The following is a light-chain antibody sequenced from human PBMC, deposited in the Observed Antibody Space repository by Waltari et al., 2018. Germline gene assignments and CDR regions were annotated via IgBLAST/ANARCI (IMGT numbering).Light chain of an antibody. Sequence: ELVLTQSPATLSLSPGDRAALSCRASQNVGSQLAWSQQRPGQAPRLLIDDVSNRATGIPARFSGSGSGTDFTLTISSLEPEDFAVYYCQQRDSWPLTFGGGTKVEIK. CDR2: DVS. CDR1: QNVGSQ. CDR3: QQRDSWPLT. V-gene: IGKV3-11*01. J-gene: IGKJ4*01.